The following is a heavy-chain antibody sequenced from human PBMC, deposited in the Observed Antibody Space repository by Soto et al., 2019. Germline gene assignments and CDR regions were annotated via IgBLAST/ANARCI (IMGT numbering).Heavy chain of an antibody. J-gene: IGHJ3*02. D-gene: IGHD4-17*01. Sequence: SETLSLTCTVSGGSISSYYWSWIRQPPGKGLEWIGYIYYSGSTNYNPSLKSRVTISVDTSKNQFSLKLSSVTAADTAVYYCARYYGDYVATDAFDIWGQGTMVTVSS. CDR3: ARYYGDYVATDAFDI. V-gene: IGHV4-59*08. CDR2: IYYSGST. CDR1: GGSISSYY.